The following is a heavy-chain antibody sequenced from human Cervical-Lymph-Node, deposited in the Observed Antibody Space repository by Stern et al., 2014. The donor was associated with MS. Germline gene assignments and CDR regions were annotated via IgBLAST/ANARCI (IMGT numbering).Heavy chain of an antibody. CDR1: GYSLTDLS. Sequence: QVQLVQSGAEVKKSGASVKVSCKVSGYSLTDLSMHWVRQPPGKGLEWLGGFDPDDAETIYAQQFQGRLTMTEDTSADTAYMELSSLRSEDTAVYYCVRYGDYVDAFDMWGQGTMVTVSS. D-gene: IGHD4-17*01. CDR3: VRYGDYVDAFDM. J-gene: IGHJ3*02. V-gene: IGHV1-24*01. CDR2: FDPDDAET.